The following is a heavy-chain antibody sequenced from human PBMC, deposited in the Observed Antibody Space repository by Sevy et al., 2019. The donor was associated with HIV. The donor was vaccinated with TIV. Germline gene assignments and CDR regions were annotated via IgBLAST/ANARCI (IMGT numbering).Heavy chain of an antibody. CDR1: GGSISSYY. Sequence: SETLSLTCTVSGGSISSYYWSWIRQPPGKGLEWIGYIFYSGSTYYNPSRKRRVTISVDRSKNQFSLKLTSVTAADTAVYYCATISQQLVGFFDYWGQGTLVTVSS. D-gene: IGHD6-6*01. J-gene: IGHJ4*02. CDR2: IFYSGST. CDR3: ATISQQLVGFFDY. V-gene: IGHV4-59*12.